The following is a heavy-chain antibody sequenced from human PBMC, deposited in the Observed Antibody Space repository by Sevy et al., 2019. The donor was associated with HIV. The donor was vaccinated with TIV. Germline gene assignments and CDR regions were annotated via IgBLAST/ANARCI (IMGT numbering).Heavy chain of an antibody. J-gene: IGHJ4*02. CDR1: GYTLTQLS. Sequence: ASVKVSCKVSGYTLTQLSMHWVRQAPGKGLEWMGTFDPEDDETIYAQKFQGRVTMTEDTSTDTAYMELSSLRSEDTAVFYCAVTKDYYDNSAYPFDYWGQGTLVTVSS. D-gene: IGHD3-22*01. CDR2: FDPEDDET. V-gene: IGHV1-24*01. CDR3: AVTKDYYDNSAYPFDY.